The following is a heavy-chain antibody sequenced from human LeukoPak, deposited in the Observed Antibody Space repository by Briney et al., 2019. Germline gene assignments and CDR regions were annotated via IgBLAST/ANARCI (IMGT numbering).Heavy chain of an antibody. V-gene: IGHV3-49*04. Sequence: GGSLRLSCTTSGFTFGDYAMSWVRQAPGKGLESVGSIRSKAYGGTTEYAASVKGRFTISRDDSKTIAYLQMNSLKTEDTAVYYCTRINYCSGGSCSFDPWGQGTLVTVSS. CDR1: GFTFGDYA. CDR3: TRINYCSGGSCSFDP. J-gene: IGHJ5*02. D-gene: IGHD2-15*01. CDR2: IRSKAYGGTT.